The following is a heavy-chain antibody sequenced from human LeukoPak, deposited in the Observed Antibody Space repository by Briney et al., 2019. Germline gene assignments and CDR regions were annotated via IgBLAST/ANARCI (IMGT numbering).Heavy chain of an antibody. CDR2: ISYDGSNK. J-gene: IGHJ4*02. Sequence: GGSLRLSCAASGFTFSSYAMHWVRQAPGKGLEWVAVISYDGSNKYYADSVKGRFTISRDNSKNTLYLQMNSLRAEDTAVYYCARVMDSGYDYVSSPPDYWGQGTLVTVSS. CDR3: ARVMDSGYDYVSSPPDY. D-gene: IGHD5-12*01. CDR1: GFTFSSYA. V-gene: IGHV3-30-3*01.